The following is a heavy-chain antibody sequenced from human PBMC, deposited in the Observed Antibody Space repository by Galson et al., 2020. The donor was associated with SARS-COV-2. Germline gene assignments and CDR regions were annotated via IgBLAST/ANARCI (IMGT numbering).Heavy chain of an antibody. J-gene: IGHJ4*02. CDR1: GFTFDDYA. CDR3: AKGKYGSVFSDFDY. V-gene: IGHV3-9*01. CDR2: IRWNSGSI. Sequence: GGSLRLSCAASGFTFDDYAMHWVRQAPGKGLEWVSGIRWNSGSIGYADSVKGRFTISRDNAKNSLYLQMNSLRAEDTALYYCAKGKYGSVFSDFDYWGQVTLVTVSS. D-gene: IGHD3-10*01.